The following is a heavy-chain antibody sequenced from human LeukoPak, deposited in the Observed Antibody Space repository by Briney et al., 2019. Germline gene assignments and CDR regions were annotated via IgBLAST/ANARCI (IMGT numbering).Heavy chain of an antibody. D-gene: IGHD1-26*01. Sequence: ASVKVSCKASGYTFTVYYMHWVRQAPGQGLEWMGWVNPNSGGTNSAQKFQGRVTMTRDKSNSTAYMELSRLRFDDTAVYYCARGDGYSQSPPDYWGQGTLVTVSS. J-gene: IGHJ4*02. V-gene: IGHV1-2*02. CDR2: VNPNSGGT. CDR1: GYTFTVYY. CDR3: ARGDGYSQSPPDY.